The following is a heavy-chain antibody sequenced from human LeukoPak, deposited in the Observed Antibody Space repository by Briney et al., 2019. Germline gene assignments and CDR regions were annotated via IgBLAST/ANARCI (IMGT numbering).Heavy chain of an antibody. D-gene: IGHD3-9*01. V-gene: IGHV4-30-4*01. CDR1: GGSISSGDNY. J-gene: IGHJ3*02. CDR3: ARELNTISLDAFDI. CDR2: IDNSGST. Sequence: PSQTLSLTCTVSGGSISSGDNYWSWIRQPPGKGLDWIGYIDNSGSTDYNPSLKSRVTILEDTSKNQFSLKLSSVTAADTAVYYCARELNTISLDAFDIWGQGTMVAVSS.